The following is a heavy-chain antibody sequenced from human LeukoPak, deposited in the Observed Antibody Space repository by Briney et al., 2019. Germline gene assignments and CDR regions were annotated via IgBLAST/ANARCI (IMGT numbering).Heavy chain of an antibody. Sequence: ASVKVSCKASGYTFTSYDINWVRQATGQGLEWMGWMNPNSGNTGYAQKFQGRVTMTRNTSISTAYMELSSLRCEDTAVYYCARAPTGVAVAGTIGFDYWGQGTLVTASS. V-gene: IGHV1-8*01. CDR2: MNPNSGNT. CDR3: ARAPTGVAVAGTIGFDY. D-gene: IGHD6-19*01. CDR1: GYTFTSYD. J-gene: IGHJ4*02.